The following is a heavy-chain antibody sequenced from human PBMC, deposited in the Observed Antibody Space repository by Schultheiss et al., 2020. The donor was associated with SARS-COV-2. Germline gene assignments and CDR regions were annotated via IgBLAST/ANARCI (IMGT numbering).Heavy chain of an antibody. D-gene: IGHD6-6*01. Sequence: SQTLSLTCTVSGGSISSYYWSWIRQPPGKGLEWIGEINHSGSTNYNPSLKSRVTISVDTSKNQFSLKLSSVTAADTAVYYCARASGKYSSSYFDYWGQGTLVTVSS. CDR3: ARASGKYSSSYFDY. V-gene: IGHV4-34*01. J-gene: IGHJ4*02. CDR2: INHSGST. CDR1: GGSISSYY.